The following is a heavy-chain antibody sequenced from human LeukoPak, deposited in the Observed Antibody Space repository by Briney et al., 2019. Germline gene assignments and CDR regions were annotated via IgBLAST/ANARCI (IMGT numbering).Heavy chain of an antibody. D-gene: IGHD3-16*02. CDR1: GGSFSGYY. CDR3: ARHRLLRYYDYVWGSYRPVSAFDI. V-gene: IGHV4-34*01. Sequence: SETLSLTCAVYGGSFSGYYWSWIRQPPGKGLEWIGEINHSGSTNYNPSLKSRVTISVDTSKNQFSLKLSSVTAADTAVYYCARHRLLRYYDYVWGSYRPVSAFDIWGQGTMVTVSS. CDR2: INHSGST. J-gene: IGHJ3*02.